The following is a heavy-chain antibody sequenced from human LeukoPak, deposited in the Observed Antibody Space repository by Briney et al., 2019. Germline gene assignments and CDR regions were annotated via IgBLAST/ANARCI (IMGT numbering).Heavy chain of an antibody. CDR2: ISAYNGNT. CDR3: ARDGSGWYVSYDADYYYGMDV. J-gene: IGHJ6*02. Sequence: GASVKVSCKASGCTFTSYGISWVRQAPGQGLEWMGWISAYNGNTNYAQKLQGRVTMTTDTSTSTAYMELRSLRSDDTAVYYCARDGSGWYVSYDADYYYGMDVWGQGTTVTVSS. D-gene: IGHD6-19*01. CDR1: GCTFTSYG. V-gene: IGHV1-18*01.